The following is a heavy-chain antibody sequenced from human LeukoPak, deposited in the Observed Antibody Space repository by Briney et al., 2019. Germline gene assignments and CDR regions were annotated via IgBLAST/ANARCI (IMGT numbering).Heavy chain of an antibody. Sequence: PGGSLRLSCAASGFTFSSYWMHWVRQAPGKGLVWVSRINSGGSSTSYADSVKGRFTISRDNAKNTLYLQMNSLRAEDTAVYYCAREFRDDYVWGSYRYTPLTFDYWGQGTLVTVSS. CDR3: AREFRDDYVWGSYRYTPLTFDY. D-gene: IGHD3-16*02. V-gene: IGHV3-74*01. CDR1: GFTFSSYW. CDR2: INSGGSST. J-gene: IGHJ4*02.